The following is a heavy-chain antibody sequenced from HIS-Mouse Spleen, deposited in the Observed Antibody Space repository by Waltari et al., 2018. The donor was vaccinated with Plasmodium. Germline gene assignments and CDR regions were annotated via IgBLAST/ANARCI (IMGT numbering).Heavy chain of an antibody. CDR3: ARHKKRGQLVRGYFDY. V-gene: IGHV2-70*15. CDR2: IDWDDDK. Sequence: QVTLRESGPALVKPTQTLTLTCTFPGFSLSTSGMCVSWIRQPPGKALEWLARIDWDDDKYYITSLKTRLTISKETSKNQVVLTMTNMDPVDTATYYCARHKKRGQLVRGYFDYWGQGTLVTVSS. D-gene: IGHD6-6*01. CDR1: GFSLSTSGMC. J-gene: IGHJ4*02.